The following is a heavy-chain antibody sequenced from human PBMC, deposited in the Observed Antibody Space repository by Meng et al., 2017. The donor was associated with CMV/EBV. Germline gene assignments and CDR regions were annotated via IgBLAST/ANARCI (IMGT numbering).Heavy chain of an antibody. J-gene: IGHJ3*02. CDR1: GFTFSSYS. CDR3: ARDRVVPAVRWADDAFDI. D-gene: IGHD2-2*01. CDR2: ISSSSSYI. Sequence: GESLKISCATSGFTFSSYSMNWVRQAPGKGLEWVSSISSSSSYIYYADSVKGRFIISRDNAKNSLYLQMNSLRAEDTAVYYCARDRVVPAVRWADDAFDIWGQGTMVTVSS. V-gene: IGHV3-21*01.